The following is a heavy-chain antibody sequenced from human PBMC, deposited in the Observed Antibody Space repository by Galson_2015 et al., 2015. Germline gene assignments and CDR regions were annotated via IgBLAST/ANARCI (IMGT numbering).Heavy chain of an antibody. CDR1: GYTFTSYD. V-gene: IGHV1-8*01. J-gene: IGHJ4*02. CDR3: ARDRRPFTLLGRPLDY. CDR2: MNPNSGNT. D-gene: IGHD2-15*01. Sequence: SVKVSCKASGYTFTSYDINWVRQATGQGLEWMGWMNPNSGNTGYAQKFQGRVTMTRNTSISTAYMELSSLRSEDTAVYYCARDRRPFTLLGRPLDYWGQGTLVTVSS.